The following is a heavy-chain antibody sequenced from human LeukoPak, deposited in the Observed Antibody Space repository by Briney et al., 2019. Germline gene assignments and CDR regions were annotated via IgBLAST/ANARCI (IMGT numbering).Heavy chain of an antibody. J-gene: IGHJ4*02. CDR1: GFSLSTYA. CDR3: AKRGHDYGDHSLDY. CDR2: ISGSGDKT. D-gene: IGHD4-17*01. V-gene: IGHV3-23*01. Sequence: GGSLRLSCAASGFSLSTYALSWVRQAPGGGLEWVAAISGSGDKTYHADSVKGRFTISGDNSKNTLYLQMNSLRAEDTAVYYCAKRGHDYGDHSLDYWGQGTLVTVSS.